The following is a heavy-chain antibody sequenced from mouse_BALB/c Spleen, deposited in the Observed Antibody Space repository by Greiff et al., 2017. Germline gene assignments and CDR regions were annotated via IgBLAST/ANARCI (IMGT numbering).Heavy chain of an antibody. CDR3: AREETSAY. CDR2: IYPYNGGT. Sequence: EVQLKQSGPELVKPGASVKISCKASGYTFTDYNMHWVKQSHGKSLEWIGYIYPYNGGTGYNQKFKSKATLTVDNSSSTAYMELRSLTSEDSAVYYCAREETSAYWGQGTLVTVSA. V-gene: IGHV1S29*02. CDR1: GYTFTDYN. J-gene: IGHJ3*01.